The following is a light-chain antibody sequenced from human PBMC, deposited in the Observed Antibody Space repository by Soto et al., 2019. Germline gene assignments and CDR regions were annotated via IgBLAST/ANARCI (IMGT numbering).Light chain of an antibody. CDR3: QQYNGYSWT. J-gene: IGKJ1*01. CDR1: QSISSW. V-gene: IGKV1-5*03. CDR2: KAS. Sequence: DIPMTQSPSTLSASVGDRVTITCRASQSISSWLAWYQQKPGKAPKLLIYKASTLESGVPSRFSGSGSGTEFTLTISSLQPDDFATYHCQQYNGYSWTFGQGTKVEIK.